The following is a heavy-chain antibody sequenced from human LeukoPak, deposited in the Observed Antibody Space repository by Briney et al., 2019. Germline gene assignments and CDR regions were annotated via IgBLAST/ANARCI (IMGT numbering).Heavy chain of an antibody. D-gene: IGHD1/OR15-1a*01. Sequence: GASLRLSCVVSGVTYSNYWMHWVRQDPGKWPVWVSRINPDGTTTAYADSVKGRFTISRDNAKNLLYLQMNGLRADDTAVYYCAKDLSWNTADRWGQGTLVTVSS. CDR3: AKDLSWNTADR. J-gene: IGHJ5*02. CDR2: INPDGTTT. CDR1: GVTYSNYW. V-gene: IGHV3-74*01.